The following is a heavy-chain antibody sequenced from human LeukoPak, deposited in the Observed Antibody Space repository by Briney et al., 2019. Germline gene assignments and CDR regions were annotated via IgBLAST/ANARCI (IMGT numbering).Heavy chain of an antibody. CDR3: AKGLPHY. CDR2: ISSSGGIT. CDR1: GFTFSTYA. Sequence: TGGSLRLSCAASGFTFSTYAMTWVRQAPGKGLEWVSTISSSGGITYSAESVKGRLTISRDNSKNTLYLQMNSLRAEDTAVYYCAKGLPHYWGQGTLVTVSS. D-gene: IGHD5-12*01. V-gene: IGHV3-23*01. J-gene: IGHJ4*02.